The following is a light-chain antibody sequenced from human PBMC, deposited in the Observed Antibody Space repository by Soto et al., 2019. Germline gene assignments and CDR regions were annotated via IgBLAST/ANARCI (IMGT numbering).Light chain of an antibody. V-gene: IGKV1-39*01. Sequence: DVRMTQSPSSLSASVGDTITITCRASRTINTYLNWFQQKPGEPPRLLIYGASTLHDGVPSRFSGSGSGADFTLIIGGLQADDFASYHCQQTYGAISFGGGTKV. CDR3: QQTYGAIS. CDR1: RTINTY. J-gene: IGKJ4*01. CDR2: GAS.